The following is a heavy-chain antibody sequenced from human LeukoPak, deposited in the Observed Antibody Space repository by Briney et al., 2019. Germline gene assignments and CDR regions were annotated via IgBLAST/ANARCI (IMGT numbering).Heavy chain of an antibody. Sequence: GESLKISCKGSGYTFANYWIGWACQMPGKGLEFMGIIYPGDSDTRYSPSFQGQVTISADTSTSTAYLQWSSLKASDTAMYYCARHLSEYGEYTGEWQYWGQGTLVTVSS. J-gene: IGHJ4*02. CDR2: IYPGDSDT. CDR3: ARHLSEYGEYTGEWQY. V-gene: IGHV5-51*01. D-gene: IGHD4/OR15-4a*01. CDR1: GYTFANYW.